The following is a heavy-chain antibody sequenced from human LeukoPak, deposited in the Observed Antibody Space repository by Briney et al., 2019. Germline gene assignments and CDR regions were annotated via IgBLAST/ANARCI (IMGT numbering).Heavy chain of an antibody. Sequence: SGPTLVNPTQTLTLTCTFSGFSLSTSGVGVGWIRQPPGKALEWLALIYWDDDKRYSPSLKSRLTITKDTSKNQVVLTMTNMDPVDTATYYCAHRRGYYGSGGYYNSRPYEYWGQGTLVTVSS. J-gene: IGHJ4*02. CDR1: GFSLSTSGVG. D-gene: IGHD3-10*01. CDR3: AHRRGYYGSGGYYNSRPYEY. V-gene: IGHV2-5*02. CDR2: IYWDDDK.